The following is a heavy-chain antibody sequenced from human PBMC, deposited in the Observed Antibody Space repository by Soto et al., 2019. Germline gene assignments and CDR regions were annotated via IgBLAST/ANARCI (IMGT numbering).Heavy chain of an antibody. CDR3: ARWYYDFWSGYYKENWFDP. V-gene: IGHV3-23*01. CDR2: ISGSGGST. J-gene: IGHJ5*02. CDR1: GFTFSSYA. D-gene: IGHD3-3*01. Sequence: QPGGSLRLSCAASGFTFSSYAMSWVRQAPGKGLEWVSAISGSGGSTYYADSVKGRFTISRDNSKNTLYLQMNSLRAEDTAVYYCARWYYDFWSGYYKENWFDPWGQGTLVTVSS.